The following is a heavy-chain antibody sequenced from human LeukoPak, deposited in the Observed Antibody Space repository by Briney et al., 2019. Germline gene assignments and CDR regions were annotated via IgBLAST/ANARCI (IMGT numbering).Heavy chain of an antibody. CDR3: AKFYYRYGGNSVLSEDTRENLYDI. CDR2: ISSSSSTI. Sequence: GGSLRLSCAASGFTFSSYNMNWVRQAPGKGLEWVSYISSSSSTIYYADSVKGRFTISRDNAKNSLYLQMNSLRAEDTAVYYCAKFYYRYGGNSVLSEDTRENLYDIWGQGTMVAVSS. V-gene: IGHV3-48*01. D-gene: IGHD4-23*01. CDR1: GFTFSSYN. J-gene: IGHJ3*02.